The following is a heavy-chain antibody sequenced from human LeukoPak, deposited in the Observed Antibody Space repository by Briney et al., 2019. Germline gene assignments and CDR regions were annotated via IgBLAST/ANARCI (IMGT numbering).Heavy chain of an antibody. CDR1: GYSFTSYW. CDR2: IYPADSDT. V-gene: IGHV5-51*01. D-gene: IGHD6-13*01. Sequence: GESLKISCKGSGYSFTSYWIGWVRQLPGKGLEWRGIIYPADSDTRYSPSFQGQVTTSADKSISTAYLLWSSLKASDTAMYYCARHLYSSSWSLGGYWGQGTLVTVSS. J-gene: IGHJ4*02. CDR3: ARHLYSSSWSLGGY.